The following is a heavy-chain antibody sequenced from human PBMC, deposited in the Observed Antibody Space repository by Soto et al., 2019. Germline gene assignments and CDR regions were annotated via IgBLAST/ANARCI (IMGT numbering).Heavy chain of an antibody. V-gene: IGHV3-21*01. J-gene: IGHJ3*02. CDR1: GFTFSSYS. D-gene: IGHD3-22*01. Sequence: GGSPRLSCAASGFTFSSYSMNWVRQAPGKGLEWVSSISSSSSYIYYADSVKGRFTISRDNAKNSLYLQMNSLRAEDTAVYYCARAYLTTYYYDSSGYFDAFDIWGQGTMVTVSS. CDR3: ARAYLTTYYYDSSGYFDAFDI. CDR2: ISSSSSYI.